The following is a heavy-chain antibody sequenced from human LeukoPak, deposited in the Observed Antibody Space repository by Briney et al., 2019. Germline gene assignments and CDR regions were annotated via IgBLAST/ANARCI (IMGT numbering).Heavy chain of an antibody. Sequence: RSLRLSCAVSGFTFSSYGMHWVRQAPGKGLEWVAVIWYDGSNKYYADSVKGRFTISRDNSKNTLYLQMSTLRADDTAVYYCAKVWGFSGGSCYYIDYWGQRTLVTVSS. D-gene: IGHD2-15*01. CDR3: AKVWGFSGGSCYYIDY. J-gene: IGHJ4*02. CDR1: GFTFSSYG. CDR2: IWYDGSNK. V-gene: IGHV3-33*06.